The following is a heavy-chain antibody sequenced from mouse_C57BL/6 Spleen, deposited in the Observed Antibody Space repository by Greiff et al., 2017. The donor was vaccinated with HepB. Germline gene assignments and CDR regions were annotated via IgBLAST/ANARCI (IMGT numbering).Heavy chain of an antibody. CDR2: IYPGDGDT. J-gene: IGHJ4*01. CDR3: ARRGDYYGYYAMDY. Sequence: VKLVESGAELVKPGASVKISCKASGYAFSSYWMNWVKQRPGKGLEWIGQIYPGDGDTNYNGKFKGKATLTADKSSSTAYMQLSSLTSEDSAVYCCARRGDYYGYYAMDYWGQGTSVTVSS. V-gene: IGHV1-80*01. CDR1: GYAFSSYW. D-gene: IGHD1-1*01.